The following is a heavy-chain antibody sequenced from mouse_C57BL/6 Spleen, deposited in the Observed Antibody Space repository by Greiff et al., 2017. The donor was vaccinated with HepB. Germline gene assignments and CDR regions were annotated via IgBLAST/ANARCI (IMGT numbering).Heavy chain of an antibody. D-gene: IGHD1-1*01. J-gene: IGHJ2*01. CDR2: IYPRDGST. V-gene: IGHV1-78*01. Sequence: QLQQSDAELVKPGASVKISCKVSGYTFTDHTIHWMKQRPEQGLEWIGYIYPRDGSTKYNEKFKGKATLTADKSSSTAYMQLNSLTSEDSAVYFCARRYYYGSSTYYFDYWGQGTTLTVSS. CDR1: GYTFTDHT. CDR3: ARRYYYGSSTYYFDY.